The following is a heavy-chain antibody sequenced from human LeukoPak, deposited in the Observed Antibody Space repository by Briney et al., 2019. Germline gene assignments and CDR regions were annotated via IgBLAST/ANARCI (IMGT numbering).Heavy chain of an antibody. D-gene: IGHD2-2*01. CDR3: ARLVMGEKHPHCSSTSCPLGY. CDR1: GYTFTSYG. J-gene: IGHJ4*02. CDR2: ISAYNGNT. Sequence: ASVKVSCKASGYTFTSYGISWVRQAPGQGLEWRGWISAYNGNTNYAQKLQGRVTMTTDTSTSTAYMELRSLRSDDTAVYYCARLVMGEKHPHCSSTSCPLGYWGQGTLVTVSS. V-gene: IGHV1-18*01.